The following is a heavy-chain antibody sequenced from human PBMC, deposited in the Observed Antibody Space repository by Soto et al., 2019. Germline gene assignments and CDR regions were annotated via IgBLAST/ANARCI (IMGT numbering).Heavy chain of an antibody. J-gene: IGHJ5*02. CDR2: ISGSGGST. CDR1: GFTFSSYA. D-gene: IGHD2-15*01. V-gene: IGHV3-23*01. CDR3: AKPGGSGGSCYFRRAGNWLDP. Sequence: PGGSLRLSCAASGFTFSSYAMSWVRQAPGKGLEWVSAISGSGGSTYYADSVKGRFTISRDNSKNTLYLQMNSLRAEDTAVYYCAKPGGSGGSCYFRRAGNWLDPWGQGTLVTVSS.